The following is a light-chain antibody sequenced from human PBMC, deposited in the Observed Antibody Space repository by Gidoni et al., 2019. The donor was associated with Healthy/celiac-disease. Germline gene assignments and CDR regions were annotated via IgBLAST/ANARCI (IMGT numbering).Light chain of an antibody. CDR1: QSVSSSY. J-gene: IGKJ5*01. V-gene: IGKV3-20*01. CDR3: QQCASSSIT. CDR2: GAS. Sequence: IVLTQSPGTLSLSPGERATLSCRASQSVSSSYLAWYQQKPGQAPRLLIYGASSRATGIPDRFSGSGSGTDFTLTISRLEPEDFAVYYCQQCASSSITFGQGTRLEIK.